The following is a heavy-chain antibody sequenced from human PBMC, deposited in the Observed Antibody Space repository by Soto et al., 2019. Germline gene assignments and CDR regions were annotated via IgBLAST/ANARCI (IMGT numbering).Heavy chain of an antibody. CDR3: ARHDCISSSCYYYYYYSMDV. CDR1: GYTFTSFT. V-gene: IGHV1-3*04. Sequence: GASVKVSCKTSGYTFTSFTIHWLRQAPGQRLERMGWINTGNGKTKLQKFQDRVTLTADESTSTAYMELSSLRSEDTAVYYCARHDCISSSCYYYYYYSMDVWGQGTTVTVSS. CDR2: INTGNGKT. D-gene: IGHD2-2*01. J-gene: IGHJ6*02.